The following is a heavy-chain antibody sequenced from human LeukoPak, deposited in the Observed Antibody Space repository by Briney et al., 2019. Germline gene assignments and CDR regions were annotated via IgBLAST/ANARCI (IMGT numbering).Heavy chain of an antibody. CDR1: GYSFTSYW. CDR2: IYPGDSDT. Sequence: GESLKISCKGSGYSFTSYWIGWVRQMPGKGLEWMGIIYPGDSDTRYSPSFRGQVTISADKSISTAYLQWSSLKASDTAMYYCARLIDYYDSSGYLDYWGQGTLVTVSS. V-gene: IGHV5-51*01. D-gene: IGHD3-22*01. CDR3: ARLIDYYDSSGYLDY. J-gene: IGHJ4*02.